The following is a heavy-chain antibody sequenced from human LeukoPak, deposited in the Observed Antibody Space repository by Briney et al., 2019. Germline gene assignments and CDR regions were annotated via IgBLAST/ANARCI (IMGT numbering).Heavy chain of an antibody. Sequence: SQTLSLTCTVSNDSINSGTSFWSWIRQPAGKGLEWIGRIYSSGSTYYNPSLKSRVTISVDTSKNQFSLKLSSVTAADTAVYYCARRGSYAGNWFDPWGQGTLVTVSS. V-gene: IGHV4-61*02. CDR1: NDSINSGTSF. CDR2: IYSSGST. CDR3: ARRGSYAGNWFDP. D-gene: IGHD1-26*01. J-gene: IGHJ5*02.